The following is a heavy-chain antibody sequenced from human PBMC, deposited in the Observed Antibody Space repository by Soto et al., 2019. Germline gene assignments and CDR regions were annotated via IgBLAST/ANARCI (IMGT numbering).Heavy chain of an antibody. Sequence: QVQLVQSGAEVKKPGASVKVSCKASGYTFPNYGIPWGRQPPGQGLEWMGWISAYKTNIKYAQKFQGRVTLTTDTSTSTAYMELRSLRSDDTAIYYCVRDLDGSGAYYTDFWGQGTLVTVSS. D-gene: IGHD3-10*01. CDR2: ISAYKTNI. J-gene: IGHJ4*02. CDR3: VRDLDGSGAYYTDF. CDR1: GYTFPNYG. V-gene: IGHV1-18*01.